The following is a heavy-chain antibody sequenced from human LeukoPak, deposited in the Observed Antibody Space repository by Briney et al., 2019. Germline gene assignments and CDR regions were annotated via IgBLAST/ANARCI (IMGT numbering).Heavy chain of an antibody. Sequence: GGSLRLSCAASGFTFNIYAMNWVRQAPGKGLEWVAAISGSGVSTRDADSVKGRFTISRDNSKNTLYLQMSSLRAEDTAVYYCAKDHMSSPVTYGYSFDSWGQGALVTVSS. CDR2: ISGSGVST. D-gene: IGHD5-18*01. V-gene: IGHV3-23*01. CDR1: GFTFNIYA. CDR3: AKDHMSSPVTYGYSFDS. J-gene: IGHJ4*02.